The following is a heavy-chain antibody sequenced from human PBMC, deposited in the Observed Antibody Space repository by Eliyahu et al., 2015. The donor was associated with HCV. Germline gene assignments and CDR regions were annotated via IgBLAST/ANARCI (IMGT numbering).Heavy chain of an antibody. CDR2: GGT. V-gene: IGHV1-2*02. J-gene: IGHJ4*02. Sequence: GGTNYSPGFRGRVTMTSDTSITTAYMELSRLTFDDTAVYYCARNYGGWYYFDSWGQGTLVTVSS. D-gene: IGHD4-23*01. CDR3: ARNYGGWYYFDS.